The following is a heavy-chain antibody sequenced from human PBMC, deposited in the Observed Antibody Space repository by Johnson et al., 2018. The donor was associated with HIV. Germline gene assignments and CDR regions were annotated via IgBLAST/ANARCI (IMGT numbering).Heavy chain of an antibody. CDR1: GFTFSAYA. D-gene: IGHD6-19*01. J-gene: IGHJ3*02. CDR3: AGGNSGWYGIDAFDI. Sequence: QVHLVESGGGVVQPGRSLRLSCAASGFTFSAYAIHWVRQAPGKGLEWVAVISYDGSDKYYADSVKGRFTISRDNSKNTLSLQMNSLRAEDTAVYYCAGGNSGWYGIDAFDIWGQGTVVTVSS. V-gene: IGHV3-30-3*01. CDR2: ISYDGSDK.